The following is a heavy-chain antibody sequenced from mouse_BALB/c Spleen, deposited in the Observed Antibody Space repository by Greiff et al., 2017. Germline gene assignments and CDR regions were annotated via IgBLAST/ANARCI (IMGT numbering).Heavy chain of an antibody. Sequence: QVTLKVSGPGILQPSQTLSLTCSFSGFSLSTSGMGVGWIRQPSGKGLEWLAHIWWDDDKRYNPALKSRLTISKDTSSNQVFLKIASVDTADTATYYCARIARTTVVATLYWYFDVWGAGTTVTVSS. D-gene: IGHD1-1*01. CDR1: GFSLSTSGMG. V-gene: IGHV8-8*01. CDR2: IWWDDDK. J-gene: IGHJ1*01. CDR3: ARIARTTVVATLYWYFDV.